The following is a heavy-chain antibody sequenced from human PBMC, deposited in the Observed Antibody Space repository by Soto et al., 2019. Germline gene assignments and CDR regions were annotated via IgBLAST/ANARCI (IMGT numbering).Heavy chain of an antibody. Sequence: SETLSLTCTVSGGSISSSSYYWGWIRQPPGKGLEWIGSIYYSGSTYYNPSLKSRVTISVDTSKNQFSLKLSSVTAADTAVYYCARSQQQLVFNTLYYYGMDVWGQGTTVTV. CDR2: IYYSGST. V-gene: IGHV4-39*01. CDR3: ARSQQQLVFNTLYYYGMDV. J-gene: IGHJ6*02. D-gene: IGHD6-13*01. CDR1: GGSISSSSYY.